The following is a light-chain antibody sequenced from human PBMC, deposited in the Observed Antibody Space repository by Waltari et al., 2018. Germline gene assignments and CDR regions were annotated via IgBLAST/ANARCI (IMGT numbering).Light chain of an antibody. CDR2: FDN. CDR3: CSYAGSYWV. V-gene: IGLV3-21*01. J-gene: IGLJ3*02. Sequence: SYVLTQPPSVSVAPGKTATITCGWGNIGRTSVHWYQQKAGQAPVLVIYFDNDRPSGIPERFSGSNSGDTATLTISRVEAGDEADYYCCSYAGSYWVFGGGTKLTVL. CDR1: NIGRTS.